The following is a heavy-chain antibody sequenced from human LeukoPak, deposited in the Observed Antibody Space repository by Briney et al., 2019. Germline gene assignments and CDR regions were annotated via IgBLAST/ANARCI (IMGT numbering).Heavy chain of an antibody. V-gene: IGHV4-39*01. CDR3: ARHGDSVAGTGFDP. D-gene: IGHD6-19*01. J-gene: IGHJ5*02. CDR2: IYYSGST. Sequence: SETLSLTCTVSGGSISSSSYYWGWIRQPPGKGLEWIGSIYYSGSTYYNPSLKSRVTISVDTSKNQFSLKLSSVTAADTAVYYCARHGDSVAGTGFDPWGQGTLVTVSS. CDR1: GGSISSSSYY.